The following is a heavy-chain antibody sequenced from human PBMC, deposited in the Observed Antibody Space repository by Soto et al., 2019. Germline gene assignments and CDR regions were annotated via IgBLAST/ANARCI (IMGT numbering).Heavy chain of an antibody. D-gene: IGHD1-26*01. CDR2: INLTGSA. CDR1: GGSFSGSY. Sequence: QVQLQQWGAGLLKPSETLSLTCGVSGGSFSGSYWNWIRQPPGKGLEWIGEINLTGSASYSPSLRSRVTISIDTSRNQFSPNVDSVTAADTAVYYCARYRAVNGAFDYWGQGSLVTVSP. CDR3: ARYRAVNGAFDY. J-gene: IGHJ4*02. V-gene: IGHV4-34*01.